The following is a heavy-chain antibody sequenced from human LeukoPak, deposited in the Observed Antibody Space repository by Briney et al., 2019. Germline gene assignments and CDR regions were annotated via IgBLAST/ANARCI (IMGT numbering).Heavy chain of an antibody. CDR3: AKGGTADLAYIDY. D-gene: IGHD1/OR15-1a*01. Sequence: GGSLTLSCAASGLTFSSYAMRWFRPAPGKGLEWVSIVTGTGSSTNYADFVRGRFTISRDNSKNTLYLQMNSLRAEDTATYYCAKGGTADLAYIDYWGQGALVTVSS. CDR1: GLTFSSYA. CDR2: VTGTGSST. J-gene: IGHJ4*02. V-gene: IGHV3-23*01.